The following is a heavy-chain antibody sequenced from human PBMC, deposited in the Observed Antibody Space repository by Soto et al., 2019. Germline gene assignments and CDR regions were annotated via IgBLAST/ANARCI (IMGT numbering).Heavy chain of an antibody. CDR3: ARDISRRQTYFGMDV. V-gene: IGHV1-46*01. Sequence: ASVKVSCKASGYRFISYYVHWVRQAPGQGLEWIAVLNPANGRPTYAETFHGRITITTDTSTSTVFMELSSLRSEDTAVYFCARDISRRQTYFGMDVWGQGTTVTVSS. D-gene: IGHD2-21*01. CDR2: LNPANGRP. J-gene: IGHJ6*02. CDR1: GYRFISYY.